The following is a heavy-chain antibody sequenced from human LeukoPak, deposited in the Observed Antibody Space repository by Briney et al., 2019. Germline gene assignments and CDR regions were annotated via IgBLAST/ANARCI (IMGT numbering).Heavy chain of an antibody. D-gene: IGHD6-19*01. Sequence: SETLSLTCTVSGGSISSYYWSWIRQPPGKGLEWIGYIYTSGSTNYNPSLKSRVTISVDTSKDQFSLKLSSVTAADTAVYYCARHKFSSGSWYFDCWGQGTLVTVSS. CDR3: ARHKFSSGSWYFDC. CDR2: IYTSGST. V-gene: IGHV4-4*09. CDR1: GGSISSYY. J-gene: IGHJ4*02.